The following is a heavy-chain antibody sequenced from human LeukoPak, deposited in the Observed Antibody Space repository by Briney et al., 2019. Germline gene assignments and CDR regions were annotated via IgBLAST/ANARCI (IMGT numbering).Heavy chain of an antibody. Sequence: SETLSLTCTVSGGSISSYYWSWIRQPPGKGLEWIGYIYYSGSTNYNPSLKSRVTMSVDTSKNQFSLKLSSVTAADTAVYYCARGTTGTTWTYRSDYYYYMDVWGKGTTVTVSS. V-gene: IGHV4-59*12. J-gene: IGHJ6*03. CDR2: IYYSGST. CDR1: GGSISSYY. CDR3: ARGTTGTTWTYRSDYYYYMDV. D-gene: IGHD1-1*01.